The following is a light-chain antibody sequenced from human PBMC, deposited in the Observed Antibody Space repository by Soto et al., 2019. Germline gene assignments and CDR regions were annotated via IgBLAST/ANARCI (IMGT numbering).Light chain of an antibody. J-gene: IGKJ1*01. Sequence: ELVLTQSPGTLSLSPGERATLSCRASQSVTSSYLAWWQQKPGQAPRLLIYGASSRATGIPDRFSGSGSGTDFTLTISRLEPEEFAVYFCQQYGSSPTTFGQGTKVEIK. CDR3: QQYGSSPTT. V-gene: IGKV3-20*01. CDR2: GAS. CDR1: QSVTSSY.